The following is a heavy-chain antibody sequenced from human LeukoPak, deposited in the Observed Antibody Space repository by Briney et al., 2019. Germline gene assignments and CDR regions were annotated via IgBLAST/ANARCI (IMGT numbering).Heavy chain of an antibody. CDR2: VSLTGET. V-gene: IGHV4-4*02. CDR3: ASSPSGYWWNFDC. Sequence: PSETLSLTCGVSGGSISSTNWWSWVRQPPGQGLEWIGEVSLTGETNYNPSLKSRVTISADTSKNQFSLKLTSVTAADTAVYYCASSPSGYWWNFDCWGQGTLVTVSS. D-gene: IGHD3-22*01. CDR1: GGSISSTNW. J-gene: IGHJ4*02.